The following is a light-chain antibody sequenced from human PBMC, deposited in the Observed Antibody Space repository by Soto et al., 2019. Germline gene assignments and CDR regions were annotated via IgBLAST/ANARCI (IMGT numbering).Light chain of an antibody. CDR3: QQYSSSPTWT. CDR1: QSVSGSY. Sequence: EIVLTQSPGTLSLSPGERATLSCRASQSVSGSYLAWYQQKPGQAPRLLIYGASSRATGIPDRFSGSGSGTDFTLTISRLEPEDFAVYYCQQYSSSPTWTFGQGTKVDIK. V-gene: IGKV3-20*01. CDR2: GAS. J-gene: IGKJ1*01.